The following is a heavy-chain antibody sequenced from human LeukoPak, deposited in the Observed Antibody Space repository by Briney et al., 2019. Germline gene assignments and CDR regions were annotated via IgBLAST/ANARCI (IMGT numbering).Heavy chain of an antibody. Sequence: ASVKVSCKASGYTFTGYYMHWVRQAPGQGLEWMGWINPNSGGTNYAQKFQGRVTMTRDTSISTAYMELSRLRSDDTAVYYCARLELESRSFDPWGQGTLVTVSS. J-gene: IGHJ5*02. CDR2: INPNSGGT. CDR1: GYTFTGYY. D-gene: IGHD6-6*01. V-gene: IGHV1-2*02. CDR3: ARLELESRSFDP.